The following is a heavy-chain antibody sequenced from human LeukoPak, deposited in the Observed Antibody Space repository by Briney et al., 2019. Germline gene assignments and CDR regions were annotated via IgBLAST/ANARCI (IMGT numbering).Heavy chain of an antibody. CDR3: AKVGGDWSGYYYYGLDV. Sequence: GGSLRLSCAASRFTFSSYAMSWVRQAPGKGLEWVSVISGSGTSTYYADSVRGRFTISRDNFKNTLYLQMNSLRAEDTAIYYCAKVGGDWSGYYYYGLDVWGQGTTVTVSS. V-gene: IGHV3-23*01. J-gene: IGHJ6*02. CDR1: RFTFSSYA. D-gene: IGHD1-26*01. CDR2: ISGSGTST.